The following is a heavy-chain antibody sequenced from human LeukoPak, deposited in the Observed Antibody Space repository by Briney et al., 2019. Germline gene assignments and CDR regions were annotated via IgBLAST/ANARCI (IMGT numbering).Heavy chain of an antibody. D-gene: IGHD2-2*02. J-gene: IGHJ6*03. CDR2: IYTSGST. Sequence: SETLSLTCTVSGGSISSYYWGWIRQPAGKGLEWIGRIYTSGSTNYNPSLKSRVTMSVDTSKNQFSLKLSSVTAADTAVYYCAREVLDIVVVPAAIPSHGYYMDVWGKGTTVTVSS. V-gene: IGHV4-4*07. CDR3: AREVLDIVVVPAAIPSHGYYMDV. CDR1: GGSISSYY.